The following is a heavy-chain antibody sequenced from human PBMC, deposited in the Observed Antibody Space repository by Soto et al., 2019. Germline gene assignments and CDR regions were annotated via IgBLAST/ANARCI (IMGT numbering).Heavy chain of an antibody. CDR1: GFTFSSSH. CDR3: PRDAWEVTAFL. CDR2: ISSSSSVT. D-gene: IGHD2-21*02. Sequence: EVQLVESGGGLVQPGGSLRLSCAASGFTFSSSHMNWVRQAPGKGLEWISYISSSSSVTEYADSVKGRFTSSRDNAKNALYLQMDSLSAADTAIYYCPRDAWEVTAFLGGLGTLVTVSS. V-gene: IGHV3-48*01. J-gene: IGHJ4*02.